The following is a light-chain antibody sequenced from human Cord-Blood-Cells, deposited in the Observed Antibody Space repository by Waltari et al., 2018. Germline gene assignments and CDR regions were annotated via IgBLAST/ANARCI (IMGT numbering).Light chain of an antibody. Sequence: DIQMTQSPSSLSASVGDRVTITCQASQDISNYLNWYQQKPGKAPKLLIYDASNLETGVPSRFSGGGSGTDFTFTISSLQPEDIATYYCQQYDNLLIFTFGPGTKVDIK. J-gene: IGKJ3*01. CDR2: DAS. V-gene: IGKV1-33*01. CDR1: QDISNY. CDR3: QQYDNLLIFT.